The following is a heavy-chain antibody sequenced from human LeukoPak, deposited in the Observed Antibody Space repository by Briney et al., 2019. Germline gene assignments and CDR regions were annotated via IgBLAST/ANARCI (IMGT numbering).Heavy chain of an antibody. CDR3: ARGVTGIYYYYYMDV. CDR2: INPNSGGT. CDR1: GATFNDYA. D-gene: IGHD3-10*01. V-gene: IGHV1-2*02. Sequence: ASVKVSCKASGATFNDYALNWVRQAPGQGLEWMGWINPNSGGTNYAQKFQGRVTMTRDTSISTAYMELSRLNSDDTAVYYCARGVTGIYYYYYMDVWGTGTTVTVSS. J-gene: IGHJ6*03.